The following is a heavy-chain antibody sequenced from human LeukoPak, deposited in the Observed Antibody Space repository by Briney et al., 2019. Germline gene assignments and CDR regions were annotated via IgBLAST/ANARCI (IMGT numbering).Heavy chain of an antibody. CDR2: IIPIFGTA. CDR3: ASGYYPYYFDY. CDR1: GGTFSSYA. D-gene: IGHD3-3*01. V-gene: IGHV1-69*13. Sequence: VASVKVSCKASGGTFSSYAISWVRQAPGQGLEWMGGIIPIFGTANYAQKFQGRVTITADESTSTAYMELSSLRSEDTAVYYCASGYYPYYFDYWGQGTLVTVSS. J-gene: IGHJ4*02.